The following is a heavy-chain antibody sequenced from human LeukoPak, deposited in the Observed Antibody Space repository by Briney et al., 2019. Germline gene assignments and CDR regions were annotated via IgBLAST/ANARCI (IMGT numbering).Heavy chain of an antibody. J-gene: IGHJ5*02. D-gene: IGHD5-18*01. CDR1: GYTFTSYY. Sequence: ASVKVSCKASGYTFTSYYIHWVRQAPGQGLEWMGIINPSGGSTSYAQKFQGRVTMTRDTSISTAYMELSRLRSDDTAVYYCASSPYGRMVTPRSWFDPWGQGTLVTVSS. CDR3: ASSPYGRMVTPRSWFDP. V-gene: IGHV1-46*01. CDR2: INPSGGST.